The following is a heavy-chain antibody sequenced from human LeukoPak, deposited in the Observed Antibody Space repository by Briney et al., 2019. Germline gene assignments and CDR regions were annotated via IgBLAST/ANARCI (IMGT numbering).Heavy chain of an antibody. D-gene: IGHD4-17*01. CDR3: ASTTVTPLGWFDP. CDR2: ISSSSSYI. CDR1: GFTFSSYS. J-gene: IGHJ5*02. Sequence: PGGSLRLSCAASGFTFSSYSMNWVRQAPGKGLEWVSSISSSSSYIYYADSVKGRFTISRDNAKNSLYLQMNSLRAEDTAVYYCASTTVTPLGWFDPWGQGTLVTVSS. V-gene: IGHV3-21*04.